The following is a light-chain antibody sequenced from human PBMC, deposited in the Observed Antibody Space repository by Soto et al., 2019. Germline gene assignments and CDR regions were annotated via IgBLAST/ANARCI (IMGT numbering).Light chain of an antibody. Sequence: DIVMTQSPDSLAVSLGERATINCKSGQSVLYSSNSKNYLAWYQQKPGQPPKLLISWASTRESGVPDRFSGSGSGTDFTLTIGSLQAEDVAVYYCQQYYSIPLTFGGGTKVEIK. J-gene: IGKJ4*01. CDR1: QSVLYSSNSKNY. CDR3: QQYYSIPLT. CDR2: WAS. V-gene: IGKV4-1*01.